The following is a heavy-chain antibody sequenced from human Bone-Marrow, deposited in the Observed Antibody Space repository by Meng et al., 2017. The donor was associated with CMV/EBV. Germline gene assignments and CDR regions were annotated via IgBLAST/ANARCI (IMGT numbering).Heavy chain of an antibody. Sequence: GGSLRLSCAASGLTLSSYGIHWVRQAPGKGLEWVAFIRYDGGKKEYVDSVKGRFTISRDNSKNTVNLQMNSLRAEDTAVYYCAKAPPDYGGNSKLNFQHWGQGTLVTVSS. CDR2: IRYDGGKK. D-gene: IGHD4-23*01. CDR1: GLTLSSYG. V-gene: IGHV3-30*02. CDR3: AKAPPDYGGNSKLNFQH. J-gene: IGHJ1*01.